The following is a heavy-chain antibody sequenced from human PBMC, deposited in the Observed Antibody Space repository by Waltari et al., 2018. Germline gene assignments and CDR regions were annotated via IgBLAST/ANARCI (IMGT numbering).Heavy chain of an antibody. CDR3: ARSFYGDYVGY. J-gene: IGHJ4*02. D-gene: IGHD4-17*01. V-gene: IGHV4-39*01. CDR1: GGSISSSRYY. Sequence: QLQLQESGPGLVKPSETLSLTCPVSGGSISSSRYYWGWIRPPPVKGLAGIGSIYYSGSTYYNPSLKSRVTISVDTSKNQFSLKLSSVTAADTAVYYCARSFYGDYVGYWGQGTLVTVSS. CDR2: IYYSGST.